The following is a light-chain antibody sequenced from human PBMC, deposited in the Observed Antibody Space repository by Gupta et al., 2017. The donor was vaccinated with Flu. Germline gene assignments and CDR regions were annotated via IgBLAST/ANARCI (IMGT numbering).Light chain of an antibody. CDR2: AAS. V-gene: IGKV1D-16*01. CDR1: HGIGSW. CDR3: QQYSNYPKI. Sequence: IQTTQSPSSLSASVGDRVTITCRASHGIGSWLAWYQQKPEKAPKHLIYAASNLQSGVPSRFSGSGSGTDFTLTISSLQPEDFATYYCQQYSNYPKIFGQGTKVEI. J-gene: IGKJ2*01.